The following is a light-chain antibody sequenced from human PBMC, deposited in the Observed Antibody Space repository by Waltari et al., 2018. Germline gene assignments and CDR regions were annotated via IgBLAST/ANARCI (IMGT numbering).Light chain of an antibody. CDR3: SSYTSSTYPVV. Sequence: QSALTQPASVSGSPGQSVTISCTGTSSDVGGYHDVSLYQQHPGNAPKLMIYEVTHRPPGVSNRFSGSKSGNTASLTISGLQAEDEADYYCSSYTSSTYPVVFGGGTKLTVL. J-gene: IGLJ2*01. CDR2: EVT. CDR1: SSDVGGYHD. V-gene: IGLV2-14*01.